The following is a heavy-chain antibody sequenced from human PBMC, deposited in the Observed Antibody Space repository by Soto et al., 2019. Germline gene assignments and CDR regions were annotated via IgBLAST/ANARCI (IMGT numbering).Heavy chain of an antibody. D-gene: IGHD1-1*01. CDR1: GGFVSSGSYY. J-gene: IGHJ3*02. CDR2: MSHSGGT. CDR3: ARVERGTATTVVDAFDI. Sequence: QVQLQQWGAGLLKPSETLSLTCAVYGGFVSSGSYYWSWIRQPPGKGLEWIGEMSHSGGTHFNPSLKSQVTISVDTSKNQFSLMMSSVTAADTALYYCARVERGTATTVVDAFDIWGPGTMVTVSS. V-gene: IGHV4-34*01.